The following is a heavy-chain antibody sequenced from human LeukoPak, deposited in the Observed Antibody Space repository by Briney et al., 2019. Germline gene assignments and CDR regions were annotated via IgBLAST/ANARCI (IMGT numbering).Heavy chain of an antibody. V-gene: IGHV1-69*04. D-gene: IGHD6-13*01. CDR2: IIPILGIA. Sequence: SVKVSYKASGGTFSSYAISWVRQAPGQGLEWMGRIIPILGIANYAQKFQGRVTITADKSTSTAYMELSSLRSEDTAVYYCASPRVAAANYYYYYGMDVWGQGTTVTVSS. CDR1: GGTFSSYA. J-gene: IGHJ6*02. CDR3: ASPRVAAANYYYYYGMDV.